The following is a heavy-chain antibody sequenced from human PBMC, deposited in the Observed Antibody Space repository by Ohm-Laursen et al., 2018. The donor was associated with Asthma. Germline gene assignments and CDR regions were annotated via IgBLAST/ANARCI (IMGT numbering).Heavy chain of an antibody. J-gene: IGHJ6*02. V-gene: IGHV1-58*01. Sequence: SVKVSCKTSGFTFTSSAVQWVRQARGQRLEWIGWIVVVSGNTNYAQKFQGRVTITADESTSTAYMELSSLRSEDTAVYYCARDGRVPAAIPDYYYGMDVWGQGTTVTVSS. D-gene: IGHD2-2*01. CDR2: IVVVSGNT. CDR3: ARDGRVPAAIPDYYYGMDV. CDR1: GFTFTSSA.